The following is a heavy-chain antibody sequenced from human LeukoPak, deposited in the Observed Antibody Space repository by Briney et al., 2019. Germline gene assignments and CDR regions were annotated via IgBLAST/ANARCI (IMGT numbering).Heavy chain of an antibody. D-gene: IGHD3-9*01. Sequence: GGSLRLSCAASGFIFSSYSMNWVRQAPGKGLEWVSYISSSSSTIYYADSVKGRFTISRDNAKNSLYLQMNSLRAEDTAVYYCARDLPPWLHYDILTGYYRPDDAFDIWGQGTMVTVSS. CDR1: GFIFSSYS. J-gene: IGHJ3*02. V-gene: IGHV3-48*04. CDR3: ARDLPPWLHYDILTGYYRPDDAFDI. CDR2: ISSSSSTI.